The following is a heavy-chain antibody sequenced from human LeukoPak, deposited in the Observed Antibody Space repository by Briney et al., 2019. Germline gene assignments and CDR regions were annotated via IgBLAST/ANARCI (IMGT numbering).Heavy chain of an antibody. D-gene: IGHD3-22*01. CDR3: AKDGAYSSGYYSRFDY. CDR2: ISGDGGST. CDR1: GFSFDDYA. Sequence: GGSLRLSCAASGFSFDDYAMHWVRQAPGKGLEWVSLISGDGGSTYYADSVKGRFTISRDNSRNSLYLQMNSLRTEDTALYYCAKDGAYSSGYYSRFDYWGQGTRVTVSS. V-gene: IGHV3-43*02. J-gene: IGHJ4*02.